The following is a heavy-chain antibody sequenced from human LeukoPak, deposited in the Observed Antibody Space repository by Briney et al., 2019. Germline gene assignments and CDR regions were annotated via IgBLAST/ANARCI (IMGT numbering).Heavy chain of an antibody. CDR1: GYFISSGYY. V-gene: IGHV4-38-2*02. Sequence: SETLSLTCTVSGYFISSGYYWGWIRQPPGKGLQWIGSIHHSGSTYYNPSLKSRVTISVDTSKNQFSLKLSSVTAADTAVYYCVKAAQERFGEPNFDYWGQGTLVTSPQ. J-gene: IGHJ4*02. CDR3: VKAAQERFGEPNFDY. CDR2: IHHSGST. D-gene: IGHD3-10*01.